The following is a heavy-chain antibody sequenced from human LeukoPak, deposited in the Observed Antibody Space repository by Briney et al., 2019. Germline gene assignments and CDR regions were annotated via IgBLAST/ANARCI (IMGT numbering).Heavy chain of an antibody. D-gene: IGHD3-10*01. Sequence: SVKVSCKASGGTFSSYAISWVRQAPGQGLEWMGRIIPILGIANYAQKFQGRVTITADKSTSTAYMELSSLRSEDTAVYYCAREGVLWFGELSQTPLPRYYFDYWGQGTLVTVSS. J-gene: IGHJ4*02. CDR3: AREGVLWFGELSQTPLPRYYFDY. CDR2: IIPILGIA. V-gene: IGHV1-69*04. CDR1: GGTFSSYA.